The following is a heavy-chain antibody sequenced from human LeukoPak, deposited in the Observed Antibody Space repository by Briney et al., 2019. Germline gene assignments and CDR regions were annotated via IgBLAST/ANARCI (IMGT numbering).Heavy chain of an antibody. J-gene: IGHJ2*01. CDR2: IFYSGST. Sequence: ASETLSLTCTVSGGSISSSSYYWGWIRQPPGKGLEWIGSIFYSGSTYYNPSLKSRVTISVDTSKNQFSLKLTSVTAADTAVYYCARLRGAGSWYFDLWGRGTLVTVSS. CDR1: GGSISSSSYY. D-gene: IGHD3-10*01. CDR3: ARLRGAGSWYFDL. V-gene: IGHV4-39*07.